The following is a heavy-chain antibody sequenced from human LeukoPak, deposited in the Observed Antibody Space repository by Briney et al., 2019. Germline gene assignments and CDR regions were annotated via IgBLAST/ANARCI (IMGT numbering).Heavy chain of an antibody. CDR1: GITFSDHD. CDR2: IKNKGNSYTR. CDR3: VAMIREVGY. V-gene: IGHV3-72*01. D-gene: IGHD3-10*01. J-gene: IGHJ4*02. Sequence: GGSLRLSCAVSGITFSDHDMDWVRQAPGKGLERCGRIKNKGNSYTREYAASVKGRFTISRDDSKNSLYLQMNSLKTEDTAVYYCVAMIREVGYWGQGTLVTVSS.